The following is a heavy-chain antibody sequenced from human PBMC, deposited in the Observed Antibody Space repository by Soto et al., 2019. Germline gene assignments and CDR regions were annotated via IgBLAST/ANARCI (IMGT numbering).Heavy chain of an antibody. V-gene: IGHV1-3*01. D-gene: IGHD6-19*01. J-gene: IGHJ4*02. Sequence: QVQLVQSGAEVQKPGASVKVSCKATGYTFTSYTMHWVRQAPGQRLEWMGWINDVNGKTKYSQKFQGRVTITRDTSASTAYRELSSLTSEDTAVEYCARDDGDSSGWPYFDYWGQRTLVAVSS. CDR2: INDVNGKT. CDR1: GYTFTSYT. CDR3: ARDDGDSSGWPYFDY.